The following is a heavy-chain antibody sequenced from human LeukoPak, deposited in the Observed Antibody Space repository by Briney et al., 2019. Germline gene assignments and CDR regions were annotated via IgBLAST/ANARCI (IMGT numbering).Heavy chain of an antibody. CDR3: ARDLFPDGAYYYYYMDV. CDR1: GYTFTGYY. V-gene: IGHV1-2*02. Sequence: ASVKVSCKASGYTFTGYYMHWVRQAPGQGLEWMGWINPNSGGTNYAQKFQGRVTMTRDTSISTAHMELSRLRSDDTAVYYCARDLFPDGAYYYYYMDVWGKGTTVTVSS. J-gene: IGHJ6*03. CDR2: INPNSGGT. D-gene: IGHD4-17*01.